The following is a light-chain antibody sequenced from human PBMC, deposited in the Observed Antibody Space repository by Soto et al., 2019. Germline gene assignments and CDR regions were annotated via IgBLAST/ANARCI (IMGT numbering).Light chain of an antibody. V-gene: IGLV2-14*01. CDR1: SSDVGGYNY. CDR3: SSYTSSSTYV. J-gene: IGLJ1*01. Sequence: ALTQPASVSGSPGQSLTISCIGTSSDVGGYNYVSWYQHHPGNAPKLIIYEVSNRPSGVSNRFSGSKSANTASLTISGLQADDEADYYCSSYTSSSTYVFGIGTKVTVL. CDR2: EVS.